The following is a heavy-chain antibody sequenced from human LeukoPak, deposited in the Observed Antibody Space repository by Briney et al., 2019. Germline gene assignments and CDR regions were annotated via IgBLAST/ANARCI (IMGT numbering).Heavy chain of an antibody. CDR3: AKVHYDFWSGYYTAAFDI. Sequence: ASVKVSCKASGYTFTGYYMHWVRQAPGQGLEWMGWINPNSGGTNYAQKFQGRVTMTRDTSISTAYMELSRLRAEDTAVYYCAKVHYDFWSGYYTAAFDIWGQGTMVTVSS. J-gene: IGHJ3*02. V-gene: IGHV1-2*02. CDR2: INPNSGGT. CDR1: GYTFTGYY. D-gene: IGHD3-3*01.